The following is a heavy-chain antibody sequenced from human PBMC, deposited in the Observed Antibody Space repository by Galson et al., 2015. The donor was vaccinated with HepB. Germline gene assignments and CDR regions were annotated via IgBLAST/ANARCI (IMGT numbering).Heavy chain of an antibody. J-gene: IGHJ4*02. D-gene: IGHD3-22*01. CDR3: AGGDYFDGTDSYNVLFDF. V-gene: IGHV3-21*01. CDR2: ISSSSSYI. CDR1: RFAFGSYS. Sequence: SLRLSCAASRFAFGSYSMHWVRQAPGEGLEWVSCISSSSSYIYYADSVKGPFTISRENAKNSLYRQMNSLRAEDKAVYFCAGGDYFDGTDSYNVLFDFWGQGTLVTVSS.